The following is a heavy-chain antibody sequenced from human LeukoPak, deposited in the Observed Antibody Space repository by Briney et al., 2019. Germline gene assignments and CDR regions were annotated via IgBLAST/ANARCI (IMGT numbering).Heavy chain of an antibody. CDR2: ISGSGGST. CDR1: GFTFSSYG. CDR3: AKEDFTVTTRFFEY. Sequence: PGGSLRLSCAASGFTFSSYGMHWVRQAPGKGLEWVSAISGSGGSTYYADSVKGRFTISRDKSKNTLYLQMNSLRAEDTALYYCAKEDFTVTTRFFEYWGQGTLVTVSS. J-gene: IGHJ4*02. V-gene: IGHV3-23*01. D-gene: IGHD4-11*01.